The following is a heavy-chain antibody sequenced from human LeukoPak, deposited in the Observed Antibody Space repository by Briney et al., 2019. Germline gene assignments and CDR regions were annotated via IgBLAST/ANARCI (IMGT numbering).Heavy chain of an antibody. CDR1: GYSNSSGYY. CDR3: ASVYNWNDVVAFDI. J-gene: IGHJ3*02. V-gene: IGHV4-38-2*01. D-gene: IGHD1-1*01. CDR2: IYHSGST. Sequence: KSSETLSLTCAVSGYSNSSGYYWGWIRPPPGKGLEWIGSIYHSGSTYYNPSLKSRVTISVDTSKNQFSLKLSSVTAADTAVYYCASVYNWNDVVAFDIWGQGTMVTVSS.